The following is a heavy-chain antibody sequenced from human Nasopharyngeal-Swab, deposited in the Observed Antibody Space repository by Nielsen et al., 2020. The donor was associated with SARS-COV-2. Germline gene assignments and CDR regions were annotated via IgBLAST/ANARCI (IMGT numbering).Heavy chain of an antibody. D-gene: IGHD3-3*01. J-gene: IGHJ6*03. Sequence: SETLSLTCAASGYSISSGYYWGWIRQPPGKGLEWIGSIYHSGSTYYNPSLKSRVTISVDTSKNQFSLKLSSVTAADTAVYYCARVFGVVNPYYYYYYMDVWGKGTTVTVSS. CDR1: GYSISSGYY. CDR2: IYHSGST. V-gene: IGHV4-38-2*01. CDR3: ARVFGVVNPYYYYYYMDV.